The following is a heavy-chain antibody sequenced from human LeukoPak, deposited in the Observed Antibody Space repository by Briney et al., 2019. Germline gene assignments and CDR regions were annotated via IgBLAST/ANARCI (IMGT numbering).Heavy chain of an antibody. D-gene: IGHD2-2*01. J-gene: IGHJ6*04. CDR3: ARDKRSYTCSSTSCYEYYYYYYGMDV. CDR1: GGPISSYY. CDR2: IYYSGST. Sequence: PSETLSLTCTVSGGPISSYYWSWIRQPPGKGLEWIGYIYYSGSTNYNPSLKSRVTISVDTSKNQFSLKLSSVTAADTAVYYCARDKRSYTCSSTSCYEYYYYYYGMDVWGKGTTVTVSS. V-gene: IGHV4-59*01.